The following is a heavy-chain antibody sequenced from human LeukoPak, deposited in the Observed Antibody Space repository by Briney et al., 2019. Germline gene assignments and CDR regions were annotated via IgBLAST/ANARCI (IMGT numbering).Heavy chain of an antibody. Sequence: GGSLRLSCAASGFTFSNSAMSWVRQAPGKGLEGVSAISGRGGSTYYADSVKGRFTISRDNSKNTLYLQMNSLRAEDTAVYYCAKDGGGDYYYYGMDVWGQGTTVTVSS. CDR2: ISGRGGST. V-gene: IGHV3-23*01. CDR3: AKDGGGDYYYYGMDV. J-gene: IGHJ6*02. CDR1: GFTFSNSA. D-gene: IGHD4-17*01.